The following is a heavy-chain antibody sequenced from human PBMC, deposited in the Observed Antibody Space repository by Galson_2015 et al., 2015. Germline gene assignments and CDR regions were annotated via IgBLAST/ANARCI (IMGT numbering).Heavy chain of an antibody. CDR1: GFTFRNAW. CDR2: IKSKTDGGTT. D-gene: IGHD6-13*01. Sequence: ALRLSCAASGFTFRNAWMSWVRQAPGKGLEGVGRIKSKTDGGTTDYAAHVKGRFTISRDDSKNTLYLQMNSLKAEDTAVYYCTTPLYSSSSYYYYYGMDVWGQGTTVTVSS. V-gene: IGHV3-15*01. J-gene: IGHJ6*02. CDR3: TTPLYSSSSYYYYYGMDV.